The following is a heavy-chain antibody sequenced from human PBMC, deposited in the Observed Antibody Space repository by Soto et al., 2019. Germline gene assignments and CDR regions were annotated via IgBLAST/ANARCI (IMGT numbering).Heavy chain of an antibody. Sequence: SETLSLTCTVSGGSISSSSYYWGWIRQPPGKGLEWIGSIYYSGSTYYNPSLKSRVTISVDTSKNQFSLKLSSVTAADTAVYYCASLRGYSYGYYFDYWGQGTLVTVSS. D-gene: IGHD5-18*01. CDR3: ASLRGYSYGYYFDY. J-gene: IGHJ4*02. CDR1: GGSISSSSYY. CDR2: IYYSGST. V-gene: IGHV4-39*01.